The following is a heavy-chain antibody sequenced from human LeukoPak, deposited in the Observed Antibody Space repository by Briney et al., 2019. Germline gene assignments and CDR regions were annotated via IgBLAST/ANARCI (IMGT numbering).Heavy chain of an antibody. V-gene: IGHV3-11*04. CDR2: ISSSGSTI. D-gene: IGHD6-6*01. CDR3: ARMVAGIAARLGYFDY. Sequence: YYWSWIRQAPGKGLEWVSYISSSGSTIYYADSVKGRFTISRDNAKNSLYLQMNSLRAEDTAVYYCARMVAGIAARLGYFDYWGQGTLVTVSS. J-gene: IGHJ4*02. CDR1: YY.